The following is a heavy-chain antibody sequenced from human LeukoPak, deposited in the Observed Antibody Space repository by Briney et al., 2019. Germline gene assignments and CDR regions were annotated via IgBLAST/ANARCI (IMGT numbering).Heavy chain of an antibody. Sequence: SETLSLTCAVYGGSFSGYYWSWIRQPPGKGLEWIGEINHSGSTNYNPSLKSRVTISVDPSKNQFSLKLSSVTAADTAVYYCARGPVSDYWGQGTLVTVSS. CDR2: INHSGST. J-gene: IGHJ4*02. V-gene: IGHV4-34*01. CDR1: GGSFSGYY. CDR3: ARGPVSDY.